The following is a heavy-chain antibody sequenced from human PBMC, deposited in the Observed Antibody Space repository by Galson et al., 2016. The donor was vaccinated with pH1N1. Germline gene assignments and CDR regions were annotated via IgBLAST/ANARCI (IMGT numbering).Heavy chain of an antibody. CDR1: GFIFSDYW. V-gene: IGHV3-7*01. J-gene: IGHJ4*02. CDR2: INQDGSRK. D-gene: IGHD2-2*01. CDR3: ATEDYHTSLY. Sequence: SLRLSCAASGFIFSDYWMSWVRQAPGKGLEWVAKINQDGSRKYYVDSMKGRCTISRDNAENSLSLQMNSLRVEDTALYYCATEDYHTSLYWGQGILVTVSS.